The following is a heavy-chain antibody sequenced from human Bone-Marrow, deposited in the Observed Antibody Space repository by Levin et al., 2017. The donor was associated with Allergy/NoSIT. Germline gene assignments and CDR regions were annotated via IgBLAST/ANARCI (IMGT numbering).Heavy chain of an antibody. CDR1: FGSFTGYY. Sequence: SETLSLTCGLYFGSFTGYYCIFILHTPLKGLEWIGQINHSADTKYNPSLTSRVTISVDMSKNQFSLQLTSVTAADTAVYYCARVQGGLRWLGYGLDVWGPGTTVTVSS. V-gene: IGHV4-34*01. CDR2: INHSADT. D-gene: IGHD4-23*01. J-gene: IGHJ6*02. CDR3: ARVQGGLRWLGYGLDV.